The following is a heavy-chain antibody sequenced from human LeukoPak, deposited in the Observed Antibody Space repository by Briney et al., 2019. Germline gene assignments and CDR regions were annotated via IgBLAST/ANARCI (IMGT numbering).Heavy chain of an antibody. J-gene: IGHJ5*02. CDR3: ARVSYSSSSTPGDWFDP. Sequence: GGSLRLTCAASGFTFSSYEMNWVRQAPGKGLEWVSYISSSGSTIYYADSVKGRFTVSRDNAKNSLYLQMNSLRAEDTAVYYCARVSYSSSSTPGDWFDPWGQGTLVTVSS. D-gene: IGHD6-13*01. CDR1: GFTFSSYE. V-gene: IGHV3-48*03. CDR2: ISSSGSTI.